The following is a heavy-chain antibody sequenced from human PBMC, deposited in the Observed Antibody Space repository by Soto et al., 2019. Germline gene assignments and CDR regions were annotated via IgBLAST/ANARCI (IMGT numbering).Heavy chain of an antibody. CDR3: ARAPLPDIVVVPAAMALDY. CDR2: IIPILGIA. D-gene: IGHD2-2*01. Sequence: SVKVSCKASGGTFSSYTISWVRQAPGQGLEWMGRIIPILGIANYAQKFQGRVTITADKSTSTAYMELSSLRSEDTAVYYCARAPLPDIVVVPAAMALDYWGQGTLVTVSS. CDR1: GGTFSSYT. V-gene: IGHV1-69*02. J-gene: IGHJ4*02.